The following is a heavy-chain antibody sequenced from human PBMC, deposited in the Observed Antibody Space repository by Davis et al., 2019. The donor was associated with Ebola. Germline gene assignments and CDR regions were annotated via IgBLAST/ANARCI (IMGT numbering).Heavy chain of an antibody. CDR3: ARRDGSSGWYNYYGMDV. J-gene: IGHJ6*02. D-gene: IGHD6-19*01. CDR1: GGSISSYY. CDR2: IYYSGST. Sequence: SETLSLTCTVSGGSISSYYWSWIRQPPGKGLEWIGYIYYSGSTNYNPSLKSRVTISVDTSKNQFSLKLSSVTAADTVVYYCARRDGSSGWYNYYGMDVWGQGTTVTVSS. V-gene: IGHV4-59*01.